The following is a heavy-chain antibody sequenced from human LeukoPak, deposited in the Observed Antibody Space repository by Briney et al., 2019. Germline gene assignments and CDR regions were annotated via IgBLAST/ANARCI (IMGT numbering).Heavy chain of an antibody. J-gene: IGHJ4*02. CDR1: GFTFSSYD. V-gene: IGHV3-30*03. CDR2: MSFDGSNI. D-gene: IGHD3-9*01. Sequence: PGGSLRLSCAASGFTFSSYDLHWVRQAPGKGLEWVALMSFDGSNIYHADSVKGRFTISRDTSKNTLYLQMNSLRAEDTAVYYCARDRAYQATTGYYGYWGQGTLVTVSS. CDR3: ARDRAYQATTGYYGY.